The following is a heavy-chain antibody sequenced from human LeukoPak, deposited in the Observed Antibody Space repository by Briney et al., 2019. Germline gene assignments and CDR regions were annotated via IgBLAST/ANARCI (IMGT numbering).Heavy chain of an antibody. CDR2: ISGSGGNT. J-gene: IGHJ4*02. CDR1: GFTFSSYA. CDR3: ANSPKSDY. V-gene: IGHV3-23*01. Sequence: PGGSLRLSCAASGFTFSSYAVSWVRQAPGKGLEWVSAISGSGGNTYYADSVKGRFTISRDNSKNTLYLQMSSLRAEDTAVYYCANSPKSDYWGQGTLVTVSS.